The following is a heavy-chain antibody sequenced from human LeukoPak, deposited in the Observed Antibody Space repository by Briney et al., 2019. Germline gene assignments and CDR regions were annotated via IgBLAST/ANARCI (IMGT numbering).Heavy chain of an antibody. CDR3: ARDGYSSSWRGDYFDY. Sequence: GGSLRLSCAASDFTTFSTYAMNWVRQAPGKGLEWVSAVSGTGHNTYYTASVKGRFTISRDNSKNTVYLEMNSLRAEDTAVYYCARDGYSSSWRGDYFDYWGQGTLVTVSS. V-gene: IGHV3-23*01. D-gene: IGHD6-13*01. CDR1: DFTTFSTYA. CDR2: VSGTGHNT. J-gene: IGHJ4*02.